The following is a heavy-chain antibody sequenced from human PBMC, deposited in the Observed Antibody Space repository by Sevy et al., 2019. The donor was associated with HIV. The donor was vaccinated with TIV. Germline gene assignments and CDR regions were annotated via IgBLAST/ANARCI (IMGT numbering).Heavy chain of an antibody. V-gene: IGHV3-21*01. CDR3: ARGDYYGSLYYFDY. CDR2: IRSVGSYK. D-gene: IGHD3-10*01. J-gene: IGHJ4*02. CDR1: GFTFSNYF. Sequence: GGSLRLSCAASGFTFSNYFMNWVRQAPGKGRGWVSSIRSVGSYKFYADSLTGRFTISRDNARNSLYLHMNSLRAEDTAVYYCARGDYYGSLYYFDYWGPGTLVTVSS.